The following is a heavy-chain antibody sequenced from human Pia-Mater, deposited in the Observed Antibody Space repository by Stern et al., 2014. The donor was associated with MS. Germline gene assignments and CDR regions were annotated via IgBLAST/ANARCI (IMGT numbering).Heavy chain of an antibody. CDR1: GG. Sequence: VQLVQSGAEVKKPGSSVKVSCKSSGGISWVRQAPGQGLEWMGGVSPFVGTSNYAQKFQGRVIITADTSTNTTYLHLSRLTSADTAVYYCARGSGDNWFGPWGQGTLVTVSS. J-gene: IGHJ5*02. V-gene: IGHV1-69*06. CDR2: VSPFVGTS. CDR3: ARGSGDNWFGP. D-gene: IGHD3-10*01.